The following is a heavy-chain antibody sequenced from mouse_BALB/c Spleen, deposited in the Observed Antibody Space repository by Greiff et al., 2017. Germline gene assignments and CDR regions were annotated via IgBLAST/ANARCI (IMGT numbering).Heavy chain of an antibody. Sequence: VQLQQSGAELARPGASVKLSCKASGYTFTSYWMQWVKQRPGQGLEWIGAIYPGDGGTRYTQKFKGKATLTADKSSSTAYMQLSSLASEDSAVSYCARSRGNCAMDYWGQGTSVTVSS. CDR2: IYPGDGGT. CDR1: GYTFTSYW. CDR3: ARSRGNCAMDY. J-gene: IGHJ4*01. V-gene: IGHV1-87*01.